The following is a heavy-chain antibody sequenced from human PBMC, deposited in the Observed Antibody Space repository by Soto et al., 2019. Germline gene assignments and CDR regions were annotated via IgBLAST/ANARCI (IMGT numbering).Heavy chain of an antibody. D-gene: IGHD2-21*02. CDR1: GGYISSYS. V-gene: IGHV4-59*12. J-gene: IGHJ4*02. Sequence: SETLSLTCTVSGGYISSYSWSWIRQPPGKGLEWIGYIYDSGNTNYNPSLKSRVTISVDTSENQFSLKLTSVTAADTAVYYCATLPPRIVVMTLPFPSWGQGTLVTVSS. CDR2: IYDSGNT. CDR3: ATLPPRIVVMTLPFPS.